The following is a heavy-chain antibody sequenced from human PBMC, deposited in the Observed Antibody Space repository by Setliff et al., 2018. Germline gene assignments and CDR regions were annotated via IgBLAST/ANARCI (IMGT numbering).Heavy chain of an antibody. V-gene: IGHV4-4*07. Sequence: SETLSLTCTVSGGSISNYYWSWIRQPAGKGLECIGRMYSSGTTNYNPPLKSRVTMSIDTSKNQFSLKLRSVTAADTAVYYCARGGTFRYFDFWGQGAPVTVSS. CDR1: GGSISNYY. D-gene: IGHD5-12*01. J-gene: IGHJ4*02. CDR3: ARGGTFRYFDF. CDR2: MYSSGTT.